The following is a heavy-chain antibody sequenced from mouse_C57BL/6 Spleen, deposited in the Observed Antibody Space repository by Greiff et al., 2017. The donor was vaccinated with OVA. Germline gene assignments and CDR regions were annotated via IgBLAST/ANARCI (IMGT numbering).Heavy chain of an antibody. CDR2: IWSGGST. CDR1: GFSFTSYG. V-gene: IGHV2-4*01. J-gene: IGHJ4*01. Sequence: VQLVESGPGLVQPSPSLSITCTVSGFSFTSYGVHWVRQPPGKGLEWMGVIWSGGSTDYYAAYIYRQSRIKENSKSQVFFKRNSLQADDTAIYYCAKGWLLQDAMDYWGQGTSVTVSS. CDR3: AKGWLLQDAMDY. D-gene: IGHD2-3*01.